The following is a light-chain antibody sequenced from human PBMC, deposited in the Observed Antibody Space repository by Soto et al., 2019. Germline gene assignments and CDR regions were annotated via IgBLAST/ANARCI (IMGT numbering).Light chain of an antibody. CDR2: EVI. CDR1: SSDVGTYNY. V-gene: IGLV2-14*01. J-gene: IGLJ3*02. CDR3: KSYTSSGGGV. Sequence: QSALTQPASVSGSPGQSITISCTGTSSDVGTYNYVSWYQHHPGKAPKLMIYEVINRPSGVSNRFSGSKSGNTASLTISGLQTEDEADYYCKSYTSSGGGVFGGGPKLTVL.